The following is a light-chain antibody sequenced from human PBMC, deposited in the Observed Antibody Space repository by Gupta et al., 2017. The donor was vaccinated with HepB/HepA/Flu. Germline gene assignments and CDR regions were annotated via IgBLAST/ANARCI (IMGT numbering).Light chain of an antibody. V-gene: IGLV2-23*02. CDR3: CTDACSYTSI. CDR1: SSDIGTYNL. CDR2: EVS. Sequence: SALPQPASVSGHPEQSLTISCTGTSSDIGTYNLVSLYPQHPVKAHKLMIYEVSKRPAGVSTSFSGSKSANTASLTISGRQAEVEADYYCCTDACSYTSIFAPWTKVTVL. J-gene: IGLJ1*01.